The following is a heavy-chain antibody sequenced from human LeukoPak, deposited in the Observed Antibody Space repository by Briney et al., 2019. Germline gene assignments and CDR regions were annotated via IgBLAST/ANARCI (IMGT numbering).Heavy chain of an antibody. J-gene: IGHJ4*02. D-gene: IGHD1-20*01. CDR1: GFTFSSYW. CDR3: TKDLTGKYDY. Sequence: GGSLRLSCAASGFTFSSYWMHWVRQVPGKGLVWVSRINEDGSSTSYADSVKGRFTISRDNAKNTLYLQMNSLRAEDTAVYYCTKDLTGKYDYWGQGTLVTVSS. CDR2: INEDGSST. V-gene: IGHV3-74*01.